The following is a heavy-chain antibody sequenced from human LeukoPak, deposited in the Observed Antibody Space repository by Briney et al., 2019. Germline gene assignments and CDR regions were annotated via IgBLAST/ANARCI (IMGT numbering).Heavy chain of an antibody. CDR1: GGSISSSSYY. Sequence: SETLSLTCTVSGGSISSSSYYWGWIRQPPGKGLEWIGNTYFGGNTYFNPSLKSRVTISVDTSKNQFSLELNSVTAADTAVYYCAAAFDYWGQGTLVTVSP. D-gene: IGHD6-25*01. CDR2: TYFGGNT. J-gene: IGHJ4*02. CDR3: AAAFDY. V-gene: IGHV4-39*01.